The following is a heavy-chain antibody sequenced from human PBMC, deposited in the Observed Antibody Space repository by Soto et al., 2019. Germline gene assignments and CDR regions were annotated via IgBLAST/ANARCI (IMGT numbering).Heavy chain of an antibody. CDR3: AKSGVSLLKPAFDI. CDR1: GFTFSSYA. Sequence: GGSLRLSCAASGFTFSSYAMSWVRQAPGKGLEWVSVISGSGGSTYYADSVKGRFTISRDNSKNTPYLQMNSLRAEDTAVYYCAKSGVSLLKPAFDIWGQGTMVTVSS. V-gene: IGHV3-23*01. D-gene: IGHD3-10*01. J-gene: IGHJ3*02. CDR2: ISGSGGST.